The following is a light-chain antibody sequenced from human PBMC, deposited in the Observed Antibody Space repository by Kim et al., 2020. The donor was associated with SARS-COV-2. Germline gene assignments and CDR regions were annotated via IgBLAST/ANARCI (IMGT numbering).Light chain of an antibody. CDR3: QAWDSSVV. CDR2: QDS. Sequence: VTVAPVQTASIPCSGDKLGHKYACWYQQKPGQSPVLVIYQDSKRPSGIPERFSGSNSGNTATLTISGTQAMDEADYYGQAWDSSVVFGGGTQLTVL. J-gene: IGLJ2*01. V-gene: IGLV3-1*01. CDR1: KLGHKY.